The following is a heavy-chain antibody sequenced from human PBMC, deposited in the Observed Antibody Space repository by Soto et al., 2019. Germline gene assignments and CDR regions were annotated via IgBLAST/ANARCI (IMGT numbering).Heavy chain of an antibody. Sequence: GGSLRLSCAASGFTFSTHAMSWVRQAPGEGLEWVSSISSGGTTTFYAASVEGRFTISRDKSKNTLYLQMNSLRADDTAVYYCAREGGSIGGWFGRKFDSWGQGTQVTV. V-gene: IGHV3-23*01. J-gene: IGHJ4*02. CDR2: ISSGGTTT. CDR1: GFTFSTHA. D-gene: IGHD6-19*01. CDR3: AREGGSIGGWFGRKFDS.